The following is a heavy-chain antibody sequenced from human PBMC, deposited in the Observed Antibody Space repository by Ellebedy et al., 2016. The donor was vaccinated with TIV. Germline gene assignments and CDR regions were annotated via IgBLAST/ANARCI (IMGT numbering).Heavy chain of an antibody. CDR2: ISLTGTI. Sequence: GGSLRLSCAASGFTFSSYGMNWVRQAPGKGLEWVSYISLTGTIYYADSVKDRFTISIDTDKNSLYLQMNSLRDEDTAVYYCARSVGPLDYWGQGTLVTVSS. CDR1: GFTFSSYG. D-gene: IGHD2-15*01. J-gene: IGHJ4*02. CDR3: ARSVGPLDY. V-gene: IGHV3-48*02.